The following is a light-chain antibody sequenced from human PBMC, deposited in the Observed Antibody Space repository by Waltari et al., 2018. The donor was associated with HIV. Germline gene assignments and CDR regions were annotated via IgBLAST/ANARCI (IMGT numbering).Light chain of an antibody. CDR2: YDN. J-gene: IGLJ3*02. CDR3: QVWDSSSNHVV. V-gene: IGLV3-21*04. CDR1: NIGGKS. Sequence: SYVLTQPPSVSVAPGKTARITCEGDNIGGKSVHWYQQKAGHAPVLVIYYDNDRPSGFPGRLSGLNSGNTATLSISGVEAGDEVDYYCQVWDSSSNHVVFGGGTKLPAL.